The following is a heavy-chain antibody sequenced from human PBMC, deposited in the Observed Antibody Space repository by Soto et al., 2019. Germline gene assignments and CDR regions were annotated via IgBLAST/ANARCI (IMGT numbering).Heavy chain of an antibody. CDR1: GYTFTGYY. V-gene: IGHV1-2*04. D-gene: IGHD1-1*01. J-gene: IGHJ4*02. CDR2: INPNSGGT. CDR3: ARDGPPHSAGTTKEGSYYFDY. Sequence: ASVKVSCKASGYTFTGYYMHWVRQAPGQGLEWMGWINPNSGGTNYAQKFQGWVTMTRDTSISTAYMELSRLRSDDTAVYYCARDGPPHSAGTTKEGSYYFDYWGQGTLVTVSS.